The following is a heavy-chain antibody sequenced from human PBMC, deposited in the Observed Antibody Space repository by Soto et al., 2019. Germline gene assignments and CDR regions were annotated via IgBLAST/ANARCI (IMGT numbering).Heavy chain of an antibody. Sequence: QVQLVQSGAEVKKPGASVKVSCKASGYTFSSYGISWVRQAPGQGLEWMGWISGYNSNTNYAQRLQGRVTMTTDKSTSTASMELRSLRSDDTAVYYCASRGSSSWYSVNAFDIWGQGTMVTVSS. CDR3: ASRGSSSWYSVNAFDI. CDR2: ISGYNSNT. J-gene: IGHJ3*02. D-gene: IGHD6-13*01. CDR1: GYTFSSYG. V-gene: IGHV1-18*01.